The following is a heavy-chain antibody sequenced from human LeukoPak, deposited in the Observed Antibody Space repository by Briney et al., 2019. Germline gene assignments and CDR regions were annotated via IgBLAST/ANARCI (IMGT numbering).Heavy chain of an antibody. V-gene: IGHV3-48*03. J-gene: IGHJ4*02. D-gene: IGHD2-15*01. CDR1: GFTFSSYE. CDR2: ISSSGSTI. Sequence: GGSLRLSCPASGFTFSSYEMNWVRQAPGKGLEWVSYISSSGSTIYYADSVKGRFTISRDNAKNSLYLQMNSLRAEDTAVYYCEGLGYCSGGSCYSVPGYWGQGTLVTVSS. CDR3: EGLGYCSGGSCYSVPGY.